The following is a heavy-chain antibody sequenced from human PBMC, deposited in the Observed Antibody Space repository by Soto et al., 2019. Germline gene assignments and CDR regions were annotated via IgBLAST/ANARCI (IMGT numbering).Heavy chain of an antibody. V-gene: IGHV4-39*01. J-gene: IGHJ4*02. Sequence: QLQLQESGPGLVKPSETLSLPCTVSGGSISSSSYYWGWIRQPPGKGLEWIGSIYYSGSTYYNPSLKIRGTISVDTSKNQFSLKLSSVPAADTAVYYCARHTPAISISDHWGQGTLVTVSS. D-gene: IGHD2-15*01. CDR3: ARHTPAISISDH. CDR1: GGSISSSSYY. CDR2: IYYSGST.